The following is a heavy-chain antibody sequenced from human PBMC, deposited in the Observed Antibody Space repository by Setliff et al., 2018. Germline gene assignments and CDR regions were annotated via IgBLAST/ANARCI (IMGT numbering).Heavy chain of an antibody. CDR2: IIPIFGTP. CDR3: ARDSYGDNLPYNWFAP. CDR1: GGTFSRSA. V-gene: IGHV1-69*13. D-gene: IGHD4-17*01. Sequence: GASVKVSCKASGGTFSRSAISWVRQAPGQGLEWMGGIIPIFGTPTYAQKFQGRITIIADESTSTTYMELSSLRSEDTAVYYCARDSYGDNLPYNWFAPWGQGTLVTVSS. J-gene: IGHJ5*02.